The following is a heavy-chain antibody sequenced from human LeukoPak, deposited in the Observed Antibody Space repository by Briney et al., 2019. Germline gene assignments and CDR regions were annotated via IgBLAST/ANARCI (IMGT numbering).Heavy chain of an antibody. CDR2: IYYSGST. J-gene: IGHJ4*02. CDR3: ARQGGSVGIFDY. V-gene: IGHV4-59*08. D-gene: IGHD5/OR15-5a*01. Sequence: SETLSLTCTVSGGSISSYYWSWIRQPPGKGLEWIGYIYYSGSTNYNPSLKSRVTISVDTSKNQFSLKLSSVTAADTAVYYCARQGGSVGIFDYWGQGTLVTVSS. CDR1: GGSISSYY.